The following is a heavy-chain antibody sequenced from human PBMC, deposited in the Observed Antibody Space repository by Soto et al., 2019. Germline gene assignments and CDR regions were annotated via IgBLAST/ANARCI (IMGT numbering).Heavy chain of an antibody. Sequence: SLRLSCVASGFTFSSYWMSWVRQAPGKGLEWVANIKSDGSEMYYVDSVKGRFTISRDNARKSLYLQMNSLRVEDTALYYCARDLGVVITAEYFQHWGQGTLVTVSS. V-gene: IGHV3-7*03. CDR2: IKSDGSEM. CDR3: ARDLGVVITAEYFQH. J-gene: IGHJ1*01. D-gene: IGHD3-22*01. CDR1: GFTFSSYW.